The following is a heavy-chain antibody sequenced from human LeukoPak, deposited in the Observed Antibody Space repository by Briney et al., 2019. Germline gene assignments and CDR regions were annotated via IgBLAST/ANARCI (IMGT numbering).Heavy chain of an antibody. CDR1: GYSISSGYY. J-gene: IGHJ4*02. CDR2: IYHSGST. CDR3: ARGRDGYTFGY. D-gene: IGHD5-24*01. V-gene: IGHV4-38-2*02. Sequence: SETLSLTCTVSGYSISSGYYWGWIRQPPGKGLEWIGSIYHSGSTYYNPSLKSRVTISVDTSKNQFSLKLSPVTPADTAVYYCARGRDGYTFGYWGQGTLVTVSS.